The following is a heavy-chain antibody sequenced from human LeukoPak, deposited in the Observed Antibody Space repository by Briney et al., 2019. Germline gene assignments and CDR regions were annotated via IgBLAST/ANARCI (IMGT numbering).Heavy chain of an antibody. Sequence: GESLKISCKGSGYNFTTYWIGWVRQMPGKGLEWMGIIYPVDSKTRYSPSFQGQVTISADKSISTAYLQWSSLKASDTAMYYCARLGIFGFGEPTGVGDYWGQGTLVTVSS. D-gene: IGHD3-10*01. CDR3: ARLGIFGFGEPTGVGDY. V-gene: IGHV5-51*01. CDR1: GYNFTTYW. J-gene: IGHJ4*02. CDR2: IYPVDSKT.